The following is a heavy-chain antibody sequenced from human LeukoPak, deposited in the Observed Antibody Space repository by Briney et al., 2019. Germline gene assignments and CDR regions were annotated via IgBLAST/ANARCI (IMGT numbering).Heavy chain of an antibody. CDR2: IYTSGST. D-gene: IGHD3-22*01. J-gene: IGHJ3*02. CDR3: ARDGRNYYDSSGYFGTDAFDI. Sequence: KSSETLSLTCTVSGGSISSYYWSWIRQPAGKGLEWIGRIYTSGSTNYNPSLKSRVTMSVDTSKNQFSLKLSSVTAADTAVYYCARDGRNYYDSSGYFGTDAFDIWGQGTMVTVSS. CDR1: GGSISSYY. V-gene: IGHV4-4*07.